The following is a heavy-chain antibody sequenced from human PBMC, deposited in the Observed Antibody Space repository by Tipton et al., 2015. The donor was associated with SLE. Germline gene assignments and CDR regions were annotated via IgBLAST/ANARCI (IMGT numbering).Heavy chain of an antibody. D-gene: IGHD3-10*01. CDR2: IYYSGST. Sequence: TLSLTCTVSGGSISSSSYYWGWIRQPPGKGLEWFGSIYYSGSTYYNPSLKSRVTISVDTSKNQFSLKLSSVTAADTAVYYCARQMAYYYGSGSYYNFDFWGQGTLVTVSS. CDR1: GGSISSSSYY. J-gene: IGHJ4*02. CDR3: ARQMAYYYGSGSYYNFDF. V-gene: IGHV4-39*07.